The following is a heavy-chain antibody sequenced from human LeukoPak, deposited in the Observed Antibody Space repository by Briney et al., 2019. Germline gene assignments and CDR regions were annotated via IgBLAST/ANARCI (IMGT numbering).Heavy chain of an antibody. J-gene: IGHJ4*02. Sequence: SGGSLRLSCAASGFTFSDYYMSWIRQAPGKGLEWVSYISSSGSTIYYADSVKVRFTISRDNAKNSLYLQMNSLRAEDTAVYYCARDRGLIGQLPTDFDYWGQGTLVTVSS. V-gene: IGHV3-11*01. CDR1: GFTFSDYY. D-gene: IGHD3-10*01. CDR3: ARDRGLIGQLPTDFDY. CDR2: ISSSGSTI.